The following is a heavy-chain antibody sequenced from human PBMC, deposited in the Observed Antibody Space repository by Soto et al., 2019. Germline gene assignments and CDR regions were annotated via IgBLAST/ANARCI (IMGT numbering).Heavy chain of an antibody. CDR2: IFYSGAT. J-gene: IGHJ6*02. V-gene: IGHV4-30-4*01. D-gene: IGHD6-13*01. CDR1: CVPITGGDYY. CDR3: ARDRRVTNSWSPGDSYHYGLDV. Sequence: SETLSLTGTVSCVPITGGDYYWILTRQAPGKGLELIGNIFYSGATSYNPSLESRVTISLDRSKNQFSLKLDSVTAADTAVYYCARDRRVTNSWSPGDSYHYGLDVWGQGTTVTVSS.